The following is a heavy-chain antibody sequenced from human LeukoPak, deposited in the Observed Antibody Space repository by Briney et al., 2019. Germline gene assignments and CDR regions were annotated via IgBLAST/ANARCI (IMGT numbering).Heavy chain of an antibody. CDR3: ARGKYYYGSGSYSFDY. Sequence: SEALSLTCAIYSESFSGYFWSWIRQPPGKGLEWIGYIYYSGSTNYNPSLKSRVTISVDTSKNQFSLKLSSVTAADTAVYYCARGKYYYGSGSYSFDYWGQGTLVTVSS. CDR1: SESFSGYF. CDR2: IYYSGST. J-gene: IGHJ4*02. D-gene: IGHD3-10*01. V-gene: IGHV4-59*01.